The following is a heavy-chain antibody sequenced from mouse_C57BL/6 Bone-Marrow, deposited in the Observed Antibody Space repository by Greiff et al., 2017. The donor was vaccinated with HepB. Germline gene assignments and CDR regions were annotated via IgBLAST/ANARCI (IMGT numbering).Heavy chain of an antibody. Sequence: VHLVESDAELVKPGASVKISCKVSGYTFTDHTIHWMKQRPEQGLEWIGYIYPRDGSTKYNEKFKGKATLTADKSSSTAYMQLNSLTSEDSAVYFCARSLTVVAHYYAMDYWGQGTSVTVSS. J-gene: IGHJ4*01. V-gene: IGHV1-78*01. CDR1: GYTFTDHT. CDR2: IYPRDGST. CDR3: ARSLTVVAHYYAMDY. D-gene: IGHD1-1*01.